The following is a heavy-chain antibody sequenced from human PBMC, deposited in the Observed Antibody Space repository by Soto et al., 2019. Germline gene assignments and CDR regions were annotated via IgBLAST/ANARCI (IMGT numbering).Heavy chain of an antibody. CDR2: IYHSGAT. D-gene: IGHD1-1*01. V-gene: IGHV4-4*02. CDR3: ARDLGTGTDY. CDR1: GDSITNSNW. Sequence: QVQLQESGPGLVKPSGTLSLTCAVSGDSITNSNWWSWVRQARGKGLEWIGEIYHSGATTYNPSLKRRATISVDPSNNHYSPKLTSVTAADTAVYFCARDLGTGTDYWGQGTLGTVAS. J-gene: IGHJ4*02.